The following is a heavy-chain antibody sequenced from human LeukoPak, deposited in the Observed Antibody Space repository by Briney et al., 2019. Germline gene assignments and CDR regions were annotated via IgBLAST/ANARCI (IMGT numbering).Heavy chain of an antibody. Sequence: PGGSLRLSCAASGFTSSSFAMNWVRQAPGKGLEWVSLITNSGVTTHYAASVKGGSTISRDNSRSTLYLQLNSLRADDTALYYCAKARLYCSSGTCSDHPATLTGMDVWGQGTTVTVSS. D-gene: IGHD2-2*01. J-gene: IGHJ6*02. CDR3: AKARLYCSSGTCSDHPATLTGMDV. CDR2: ITNSGVTT. V-gene: IGHV3-23*01. CDR1: GFTSSSFA.